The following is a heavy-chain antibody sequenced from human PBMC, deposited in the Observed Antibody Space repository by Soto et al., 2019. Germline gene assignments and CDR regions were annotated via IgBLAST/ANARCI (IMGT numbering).Heavy chain of an antibody. V-gene: IGHV3-49*03. Sequence: GGSLRLSCTASGFTFGDYAMSWFRQAPGKGLEWVGFIRSKAYGGTTEYAASVKGRFTISRDDSKSIAYLQMNSLKTEDTALYYCTTDSYSTMIVIRFDYWSHGTLVTVSS. CDR2: IRSKAYGGTT. CDR3: TTDSYSTMIVIRFDY. D-gene: IGHD3-22*01. J-gene: IGHJ4*01. CDR1: GFTFGDYA.